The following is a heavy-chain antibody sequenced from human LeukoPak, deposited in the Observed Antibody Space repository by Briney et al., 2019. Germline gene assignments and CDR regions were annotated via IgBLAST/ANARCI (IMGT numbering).Heavy chain of an antibody. V-gene: IGHV3-30*18. J-gene: IGHJ4*02. Sequence: GGSLRLSCAASGFAFSSYGIHWVRQAPGKGLDWVAVISYDGSNKYYADSVKGRFTISRDNSKNTLYLQMNSLRAEDTAVYHCAKEGTTRYHDYWGQGTLVTVSS. CDR2: ISYDGSNK. CDR3: AKEGTTRYHDY. CDR1: GFAFSSYG. D-gene: IGHD4-11*01.